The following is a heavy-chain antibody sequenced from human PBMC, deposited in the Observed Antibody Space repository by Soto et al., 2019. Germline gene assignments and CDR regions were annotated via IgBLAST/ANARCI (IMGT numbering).Heavy chain of an antibody. J-gene: IGHJ5*02. V-gene: IGHV1-69*13. CDR2: IKPISDIT. D-gene: IGHD4-4*01. CDR1: GDTFGRFT. Sequence: SVRVSCKASGDTFGRFTINWVRQAPGQGLEWMGGIKPISDITNYAQRFQGRVTFTADASTSTVYLELSSLRSEDTAMYYCARDPSTINKLIGVWFDPWGQGTLVTSPQ. CDR3: ARDPSTINKLIGVWFDP.